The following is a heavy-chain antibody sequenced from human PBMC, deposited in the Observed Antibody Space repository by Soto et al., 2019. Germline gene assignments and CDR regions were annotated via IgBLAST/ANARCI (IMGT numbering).Heavy chain of an antibody. J-gene: IGHJ4*02. CDR1: GGSINSYY. CDR2: IHSSGSA. CDR3: AGNLMDYDILTGYYMAYYFDY. Sequence: SETLSLTCTVSGGSINSYYWSWVRQPPGKGLEWIGYIHSSGSANYNPSLKSRVTMSVDTSKNQFSLEVHSVTAADTAVYYCAGNLMDYDILTGYYMAYYFDYWGQGTLVTVSS. V-gene: IGHV4-59*08. D-gene: IGHD3-9*01.